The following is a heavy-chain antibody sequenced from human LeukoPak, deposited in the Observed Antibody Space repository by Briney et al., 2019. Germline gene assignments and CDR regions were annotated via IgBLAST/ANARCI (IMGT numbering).Heavy chain of an antibody. V-gene: IGHV4-39*01. Sequence: SETLSLTCTVSGGSVTSSDYYWGWIRQPPGKGLEWIGSMSYGGNTDYNPSLKSRVTMSIDTSKNQLFLKLSSVTAADTAVYYCARRPYDILTGYPFAPWGQGTLVAVSS. J-gene: IGHJ5*02. CDR2: MSYGGNT. CDR1: GGSVTSSDYY. CDR3: ARRPYDILTGYPFAP. D-gene: IGHD3-9*01.